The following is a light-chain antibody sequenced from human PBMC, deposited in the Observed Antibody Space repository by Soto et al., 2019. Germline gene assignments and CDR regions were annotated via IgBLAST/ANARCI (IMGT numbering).Light chain of an antibody. Sequence: EIVLTQSPATLSLSPGERATLFCRASQSVSTNYLAWYQQRPGQAPTLLIYAASNRATGIPDRFSGSGSGTDFTLTISRLEPEDFAVYYCQQYLSSPEITFGQGTRLEIK. CDR1: QSVSTNY. CDR3: QQYLSSPEIT. V-gene: IGKV3-20*01. CDR2: AAS. J-gene: IGKJ5*01.